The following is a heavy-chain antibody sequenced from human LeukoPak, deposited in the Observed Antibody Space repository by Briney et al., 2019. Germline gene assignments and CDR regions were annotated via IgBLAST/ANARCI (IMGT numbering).Heavy chain of an antibody. V-gene: IGHV3-30*03. CDR2: ISYDGSNK. Sequence: PGGSLRLSCAASGFTFSSYGMHWVRQAPGKGLEWVAVISYDGSNKYYADSVKGRFTISRDNSKNTLYLQMNSLRAEDTAVYYCASGYCGSTNCRRDYWGQGTLVTVSS. D-gene: IGHD2-2*03. CDR3: ASGYCGSTNCRRDY. J-gene: IGHJ4*02. CDR1: GFTFSSYG.